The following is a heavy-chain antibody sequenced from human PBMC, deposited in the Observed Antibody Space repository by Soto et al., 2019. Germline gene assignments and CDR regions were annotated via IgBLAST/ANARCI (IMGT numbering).Heavy chain of an antibody. D-gene: IGHD2-15*01. J-gene: IGHJ4*02. Sequence: LRLSCAASGFTFSSYAMSWVRQAPGKGLEWVSAISGSGGSTYYADSVKGRFTISRDNSKNTLYLQMNSLRAEDTAVYYCAKDVSSGGSPIPGYWGQGTLVTVSS. CDR3: AKDVSSGGSPIPGY. CDR2: ISGSGGST. V-gene: IGHV3-23*01. CDR1: GFTFSSYA.